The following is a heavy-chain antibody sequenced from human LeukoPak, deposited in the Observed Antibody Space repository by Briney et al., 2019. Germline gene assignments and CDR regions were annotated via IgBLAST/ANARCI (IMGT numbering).Heavy chain of an antibody. CDR2: IYYSGST. CDR1: GGSISSGSYY. CDR3: ARNNTLMMYPRGGEDKGFDY. Sequence: SETLSLTCTVSGGSISSGSYYWGWIRQPPGKGLEWIGSIYYSGSTHYNPSLKSRVTISVDTSKNEFSLKLSSVTAADTAVYYCARNNTLMMYPRGGEDKGFDYWGQETLVTVSS. J-gene: IGHJ4*02. V-gene: IGHV4-39*01. D-gene: IGHD2-8*01.